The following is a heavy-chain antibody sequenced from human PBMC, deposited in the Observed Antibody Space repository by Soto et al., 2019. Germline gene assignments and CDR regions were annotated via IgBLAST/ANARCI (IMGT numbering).Heavy chain of an antibody. Sequence: QVQLVESGGGVVQPGRSLRLSCAASGFTFSSYGMHWVRQAPGKGLEWVAVISYDGSNKYYADSVKGRFTISRDNSKNTLYLQMNSLRAEDTAVYYCAKDPQGIAVANIDYWGQGTLVTVSS. V-gene: IGHV3-30*18. CDR3: AKDPQGIAVANIDY. CDR1: GFTFSSYG. D-gene: IGHD6-19*01. CDR2: ISYDGSNK. J-gene: IGHJ4*02.